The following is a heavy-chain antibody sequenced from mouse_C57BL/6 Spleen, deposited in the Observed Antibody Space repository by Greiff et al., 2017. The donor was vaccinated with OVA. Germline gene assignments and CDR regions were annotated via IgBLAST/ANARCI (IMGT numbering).Heavy chain of an antibody. V-gene: IGHV3-6*01. J-gene: IGHJ3*01. CDR2: ISYDGSN. Sequence: EVQLQESGPGLVKPSQSLSLTCSVTGYSITSGYYWNWIRQFPGNKLEWMGYISYDGSNNSNPSLKNRISITRDTSKNQFFLKLKSVTTEYTATYYCARGGFAYWGQGTLVTVSA. CDR1: GYSITSGYY. CDR3: ARGGFAY.